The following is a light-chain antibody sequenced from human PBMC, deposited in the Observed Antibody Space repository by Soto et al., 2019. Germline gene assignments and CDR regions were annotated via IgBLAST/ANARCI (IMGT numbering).Light chain of an antibody. CDR1: SSNIGSNY. CDR3: ATREGSLRAHVV. J-gene: IGLJ2*01. CDR2: RDS. Sequence: QSVLAQPPLASGTPGQRVTISCSGSSSNIGSNYVYWYQQLPGTAPKVLIYRDSQRPSGVPDRFSGSKSGTSASLAISGLLSEDEAEYYCATREGSLRAHVVFGGGTKLTVL. V-gene: IGLV1-47*01.